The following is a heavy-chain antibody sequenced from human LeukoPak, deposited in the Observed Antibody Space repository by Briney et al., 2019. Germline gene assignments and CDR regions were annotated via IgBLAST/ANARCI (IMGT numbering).Heavy chain of an antibody. Sequence: SETLSLTSAVYGGSFSGYYWSWIRQPPGKGLEWIGEINHSGSTNYNPSLKSRVTISVDTSKNQFSLKLSSVTAADTAVYYCARASQWLVPSDYWGQGTLVTVSS. V-gene: IGHV4-34*01. D-gene: IGHD6-19*01. CDR3: ARASQWLVPSDY. J-gene: IGHJ4*02. CDR1: GGSFSGYY. CDR2: INHSGST.